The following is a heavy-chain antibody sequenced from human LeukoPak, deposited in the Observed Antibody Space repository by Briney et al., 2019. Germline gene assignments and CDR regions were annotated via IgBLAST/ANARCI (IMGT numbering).Heavy chain of an antibody. V-gene: IGHV3-53*01. CDR2: MYSGGST. CDR3: ARGLIGFDY. J-gene: IGHJ4*02. Sequence: GGSLRLSCAASGFTVGSNYMSWVRQAPGRGLEWVSVMYSGGSTYYADSVKGRFTISRDNSKNTLYLQMNSLRAEDTAVYYCARGLIGFDYWGQGTLVTVSS. CDR1: GFTVGSNY.